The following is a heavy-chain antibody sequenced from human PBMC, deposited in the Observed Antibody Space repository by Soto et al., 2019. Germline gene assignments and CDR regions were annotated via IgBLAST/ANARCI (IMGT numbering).Heavy chain of an antibody. Sequence: GSLRLSCAASGFTFSSYEMNWVRQAPGKGLEWVSYISSSGSTIYYADSVKGRFTISRDNAKNSLYLQMNSLRAEDTAVYYCARDSLGYDSSGYYRTQTNDAFDIWGQGTMVTVSS. J-gene: IGHJ3*02. CDR1: GFTFSSYE. D-gene: IGHD3-22*01. CDR2: ISSSGSTI. CDR3: ARDSLGYDSSGYYRTQTNDAFDI. V-gene: IGHV3-48*03.